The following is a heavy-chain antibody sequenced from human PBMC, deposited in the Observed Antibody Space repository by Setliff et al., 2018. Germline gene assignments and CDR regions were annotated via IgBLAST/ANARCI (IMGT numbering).Heavy chain of an antibody. Sequence: GGSLRLSCSASGFTFSSYRMHWVRQAPGKGLEWVAVIWDDGGKKYHADSVKGRFTISRDNSRNTLYLEMNSLRAEDTAVYYCVRDPPNSGCYAGLESWGQGTPVTVSS. CDR1: GFTFSSYR. J-gene: IGHJ4*02. CDR3: VRDPPNSGCYAGLES. V-gene: IGHV3-33*08. CDR2: IWDDGGKK. D-gene: IGHD6-19*01.